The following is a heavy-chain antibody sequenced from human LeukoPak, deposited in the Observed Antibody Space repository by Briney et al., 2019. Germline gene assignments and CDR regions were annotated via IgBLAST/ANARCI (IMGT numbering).Heavy chain of an antibody. Sequence: GGSLRLSCAASGFTSSSYAMSWVRQAPGKGLEWVSAISGSGGSTYYADSVKGRFTISRDNSKNTLYLQMNSLGAEDTAVYYCAKHGSGSSITGYWGQGTLVTVSS. CDR3: AKHGSGSSITGY. D-gene: IGHD6-6*01. CDR2: ISGSGGST. V-gene: IGHV3-23*01. CDR1: GFTSSSYA. J-gene: IGHJ4*02.